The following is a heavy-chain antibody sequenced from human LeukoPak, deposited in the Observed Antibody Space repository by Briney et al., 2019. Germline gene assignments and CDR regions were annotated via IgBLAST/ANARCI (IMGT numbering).Heavy chain of an antibody. CDR1: GGTFSDYV. V-gene: IGHV1-69*13. Sequence: SVKVSCKASGGTFSDYVISWVRQAPGQELNWMGGISPLLGASKHTQNFHDRVTITADESTTTAYMELSDLRSADTAVYYCATYDVLTGFEYWGQGTLVTVSS. J-gene: IGHJ4*02. CDR3: ATYDVLTGFEY. D-gene: IGHD3-9*01. CDR2: ISPLLGAS.